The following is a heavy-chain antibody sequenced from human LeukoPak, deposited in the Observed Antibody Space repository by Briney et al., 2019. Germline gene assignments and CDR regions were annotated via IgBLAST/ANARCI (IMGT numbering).Heavy chain of an antibody. CDR1: GGSISSSSYY. J-gene: IGHJ4*02. CDR2: IYYTGST. V-gene: IGHV4-39*07. Sequence: PSETLSLTCTVSGGSISSSSYYWGWIRQPPGKGLEWIGSIYYTGSTYYNPPLKSRVTISVDTSKKQFSLKLSSVTAADTAVYYCARGESYYFDYWGQGILVTVSS. D-gene: IGHD3-16*02. CDR3: ARGESYYFDY.